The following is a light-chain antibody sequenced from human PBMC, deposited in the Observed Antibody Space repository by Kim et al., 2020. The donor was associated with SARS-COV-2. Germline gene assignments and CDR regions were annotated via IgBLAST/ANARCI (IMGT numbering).Light chain of an antibody. CDR2: TTS. V-gene: IGKV1-39*01. Sequence: DIQMTQSPSSLSASIGDRVTITCRASQSIRCYLNWYQQRAGQVPKLLIYTTSNLQSGVPSRFSGSGSGTDFTLTISSLQPEDFASYYCLQSCSTPWTLGQGTKVDIK. CDR1: QSIRCY. J-gene: IGKJ1*01. CDR3: LQSCSTPWT.